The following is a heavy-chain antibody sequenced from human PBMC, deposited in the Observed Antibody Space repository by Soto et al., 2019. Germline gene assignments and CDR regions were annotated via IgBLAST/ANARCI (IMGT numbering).Heavy chain of an antibody. CDR3: AKLPGMITFGGVNSSPYFDY. CDR1: GFTFSSYG. J-gene: IGHJ4*02. Sequence: GGSLRLSCAASGFTFSSYGMHWVRQAPGKGLEWVAVISYDGSNKYYADSVKGRFTISRDNSKNTLYLQMNSLRAEDTAVYYCAKLPGMITFGGVNSSPYFDYWGQGTLVTVSS. CDR2: ISYDGSNK. D-gene: IGHD3-16*01. V-gene: IGHV3-30*18.